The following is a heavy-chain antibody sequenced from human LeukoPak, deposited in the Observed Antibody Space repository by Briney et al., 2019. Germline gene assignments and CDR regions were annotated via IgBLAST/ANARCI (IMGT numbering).Heavy chain of an antibody. CDR2: ISGSGGST. V-gene: IGHV3-23*01. D-gene: IGHD6-13*01. Sequence: GGSLRLSCAASGFTFSSYAMSWVRQAPGKGLEWVSAISGSGGSTYYADSVKGRFTISRDNSKNTLYLQMSSMRAEETAVYYCAKDPGYSSYPVGDYWGKGTLVTVSS. J-gene: IGHJ4*02. CDR1: GFTFSSYA. CDR3: AKDPGYSSYPVGDY.